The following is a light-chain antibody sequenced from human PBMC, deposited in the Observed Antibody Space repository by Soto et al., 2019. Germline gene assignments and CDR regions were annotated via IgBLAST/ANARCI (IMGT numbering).Light chain of an antibody. CDR2: DAS. CDR1: QGISTW. Sequence: DIQITQSPSTLSGSVGDRVTITCRASQGISTWLAWYEQKPEKAPKPLIFDASTLPSGVPSRFSGSGSGTDFTLTISSVQPEDFKTDYCQQYKSYPLTFGGGTKVDIK. V-gene: IGKV1D-16*01. J-gene: IGKJ4*01. CDR3: QQYKSYPLT.